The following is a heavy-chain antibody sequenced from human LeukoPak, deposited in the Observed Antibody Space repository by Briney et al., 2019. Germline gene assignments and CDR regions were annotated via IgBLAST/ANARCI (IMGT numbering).Heavy chain of an antibody. CDR3: ARTHYYDSSGDNWFDP. Sequence: ASVKVSCKASGYTFTSYDINWVRQGTGQGLEWMGWMNPNSGHTGYAQKFQGRVTMTRNTSITTAYMELSSLRSEDTAVYYCARTHYYDSSGDNWFDPWGQGTLVTVSS. V-gene: IGHV1-8*01. D-gene: IGHD3-22*01. CDR2: MNPNSGHT. CDR1: GYTFTSYD. J-gene: IGHJ5*02.